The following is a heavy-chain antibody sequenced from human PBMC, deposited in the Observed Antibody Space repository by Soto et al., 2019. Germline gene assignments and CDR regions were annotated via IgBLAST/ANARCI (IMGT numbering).Heavy chain of an antibody. Sequence: EVQLVESGGGLVQPGGSLRLSCAASGFTFSSYSMNWVRQAPGKGLEWVSYISSSSSTTYYADSVKGRFTISRDNAKNSLYLQMNSLTDEDTAVYYCARDSGDYYDSSGYSYYFDYWGQGTLVTVSS. CDR3: ARDSGDYYDSSGYSYYFDY. CDR1: GFTFSSYS. V-gene: IGHV3-48*02. CDR2: ISSSSSTT. J-gene: IGHJ4*02. D-gene: IGHD3-22*01.